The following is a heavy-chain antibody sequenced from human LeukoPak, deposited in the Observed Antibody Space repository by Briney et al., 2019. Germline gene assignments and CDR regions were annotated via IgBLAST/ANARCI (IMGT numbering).Heavy chain of an antibody. CDR2: IYYSGST. D-gene: IGHD5-24*01. CDR3: ARCRPTI. CDR1: GDTISSSSYY. Sequence: SETLSLTCTVSGDTISSSSYYWGWIRQPPGKGLEWLGTIYYSGSTYYNPSLKSRVTISIDTSKNQFSLKLNSVTAADTAVYYCARCRPTIWGQGSLVYVSS. J-gene: IGHJ4*02. V-gene: IGHV4-39*01.